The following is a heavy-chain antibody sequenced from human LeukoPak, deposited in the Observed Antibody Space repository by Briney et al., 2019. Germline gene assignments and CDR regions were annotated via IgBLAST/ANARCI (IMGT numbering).Heavy chain of an antibody. V-gene: IGHV4-59*01. CDR3: ARWVRSRNPRPGWFDP. CDR2: IYYSGST. CDR1: GGSISSYY. D-gene: IGHD1-14*01. J-gene: IGHJ5*02. Sequence: SETLSLTCTVSGGSISSYYWSWIRQPPGKGLEWIGYIYYSGSTNYNPCLKSRVTISVDTSKNQFSLKLGSVTAADTAVYYCARWVRSRNPRPGWFDPWGQGTLVTVSS.